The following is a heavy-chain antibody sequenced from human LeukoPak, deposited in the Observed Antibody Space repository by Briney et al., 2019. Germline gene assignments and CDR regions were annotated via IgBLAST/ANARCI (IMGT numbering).Heavy chain of an antibody. V-gene: IGHV4-38-2*01. Sequence: KPSETLSLTCAVSGYSISSGYYWGWIRQPPGKGLEWIGSIYHSGSTYYNPSLKSRVTISVDTSKSQFSLKLSSVTAADTAVYYCARQDEELDAFDIWGQGTMVTVSS. CDR3: ARQDEELDAFDI. J-gene: IGHJ3*02. CDR2: IYHSGST. CDR1: GYSISSGYY. D-gene: IGHD1-7*01.